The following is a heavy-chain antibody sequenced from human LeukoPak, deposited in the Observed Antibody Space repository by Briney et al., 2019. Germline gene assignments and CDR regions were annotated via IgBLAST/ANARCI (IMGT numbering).Heavy chain of an antibody. CDR1: GLSFSNYA. D-gene: IGHD6-19*01. CDR3: AKDTQWLALPGVANYYFDY. V-gene: IGHV3-23*01. CDR2: ISASGTDT. Sequence: PGGSLTLSCTASGLSFSNYAMTWVRQAPGKGLEWASVISASGTDTYYADSVKGRFTISRDNSKNTLYLQVNSLRAEDTAVYYCAKDTQWLALPGVANYYFDYWGQGTLVTVSS. J-gene: IGHJ4*02.